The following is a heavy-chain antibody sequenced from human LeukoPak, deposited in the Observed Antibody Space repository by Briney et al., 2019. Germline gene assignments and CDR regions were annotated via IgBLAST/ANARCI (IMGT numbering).Heavy chain of an antibody. CDR2: IYYSGST. CDR1: GGSISSSSYY. D-gene: IGHD3-22*01. CDR3: ARAIYYYDSSGPIDAFDI. V-gene: IGHV4-39*07. Sequence: SETLSLTCTVSGGSISSSSYYWGWIRQPPGKGLEWIGSIYYSGSTYYNPSLKSRVTISVDTSKNQFSLKLSSVTAADTAVYYCARAIYYYDSSGPIDAFDIWGQGTMVTVSS. J-gene: IGHJ3*02.